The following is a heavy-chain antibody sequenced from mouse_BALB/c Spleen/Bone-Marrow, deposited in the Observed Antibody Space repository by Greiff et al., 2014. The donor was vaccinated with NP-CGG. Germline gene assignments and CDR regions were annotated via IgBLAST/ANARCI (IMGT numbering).Heavy chain of an antibody. J-gene: IGHJ3*01. CDR2: ISDGGSYT. Sequence: EVQLVESGGGLVKPGGSLKLSCAASGFTFSNYYMYWVRQTPEKRLEWVATISDGGSYTYYPDSVKGRLTISRDNANNNLYLQMSSLKSEDTAMYYCARDYYGSSYIGYWGQGTLVTVST. V-gene: IGHV5-4*02. D-gene: IGHD1-1*01. CDR1: GFTFSNYY. CDR3: ARDYYGSSYIGY.